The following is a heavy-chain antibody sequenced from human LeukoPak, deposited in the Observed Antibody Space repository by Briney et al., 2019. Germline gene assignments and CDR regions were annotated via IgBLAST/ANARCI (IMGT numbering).Heavy chain of an antibody. Sequence: SETLSLTCTVSGGSISSYYWSWIRRPAGKGLEWIGRIYTSGSTNYNPSLKSRVTMSVDTSKNQFSLKLSSVTAADTAVYYCAREKVDCSSTSCYTTWFDPWGQGTLVTVSS. V-gene: IGHV4-4*07. J-gene: IGHJ5*02. CDR2: IYTSGST. CDR3: AREKVDCSSTSCYTTWFDP. CDR1: GGSISSYY. D-gene: IGHD2-2*02.